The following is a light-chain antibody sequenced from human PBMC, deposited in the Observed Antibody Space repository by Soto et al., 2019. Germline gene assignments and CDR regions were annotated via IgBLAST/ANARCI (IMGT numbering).Light chain of an antibody. V-gene: IGKV4-1*01. CDR3: LQYLSSPRT. CDR2: LAS. Sequence: DIVMTQTPDTQAVSLGERASIDCKSSQSVLNSLNSKSHLAWYQHKPGQPPKLLIHLASTRSSVVPDRFSVSGDRAEFSLTTSSLQTEDVAVYYCLQYLSSPRTFGQGTKVEIE. CDR1: QSVLNSLNSKSH. J-gene: IGKJ1*01.